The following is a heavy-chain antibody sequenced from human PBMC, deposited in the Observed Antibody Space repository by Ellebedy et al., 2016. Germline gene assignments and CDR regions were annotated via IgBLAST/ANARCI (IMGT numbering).Heavy chain of an antibody. J-gene: IGHJ5*02. Sequence: GGSLRLSCAASGFTVSSNYMSWVRQAPGKGLEWVSVIYSGGSTYYADSVKGRFTIARDNSKNTLYLQMNSLRAEDTAVYYGAREGADVTREGWFDPWGQGTLVTVSS. CDR3: AREGADVTREGWFDP. D-gene: IGHD3-3*01. V-gene: IGHV3-66*02. CDR2: IYSGGST. CDR1: GFTVSSNY.